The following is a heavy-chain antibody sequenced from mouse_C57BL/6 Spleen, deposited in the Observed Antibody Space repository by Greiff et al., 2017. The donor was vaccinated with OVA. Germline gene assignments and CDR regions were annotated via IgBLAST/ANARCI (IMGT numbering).Heavy chain of an antibody. CDR1: GFTFSDYG. V-gene: IGHV5-15*01. CDR2: ISNLAYSI. D-gene: IGHD2-3*01. J-gene: IGHJ1*03. Sequence: DVKLVESGGGLVQPGGSLKLSCAASGFTFSDYGMAWVRQAPRKGPEWVAFISNLAYSIYYADTVTGRFTISRENAKNTLYLEMSSLRSEDTAMYYCARQAIYDGYYEGYFDVWGTGTTVTVSS. CDR3: ARQAIYDGYYEGYFDV.